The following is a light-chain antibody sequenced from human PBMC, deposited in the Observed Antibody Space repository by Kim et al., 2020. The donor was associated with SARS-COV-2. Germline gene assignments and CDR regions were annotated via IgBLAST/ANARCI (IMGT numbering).Light chain of an antibody. V-gene: IGLV3-19*01. CDR3: QSRDSGGNVV. Sequence: SSELTQDPAVSVALGQTVRITCQGDSLRSYYATWYQQKPRQAPVLVIYGRNNRPSGIPDRFSGSASGNTASLTISGAQAEDESEFCCQSRDSGGNVVFGGGTQLTVL. J-gene: IGLJ2*01. CDR2: GRN. CDR1: SLRSYY.